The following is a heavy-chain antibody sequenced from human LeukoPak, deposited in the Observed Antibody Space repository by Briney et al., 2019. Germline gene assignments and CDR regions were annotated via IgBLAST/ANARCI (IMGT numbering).Heavy chain of an antibody. CDR1: GFTFSSYA. CDR3: ARDPAQGFRDLALYGGYHPYFDY. J-gene: IGHJ4*02. V-gene: IGHV3-30-3*01. Sequence: GGPLRLSCAASGFTFSSYAMHWVRQAPGKGLEWVAVISYDGSNKYYADSVKGRFTISRDNSKNTLYLQMNSLRAEDTAVYYCARDPAQGFRDLALYGGYHPYFDYWGQGTLVTVSS. D-gene: IGHD5-12*01. CDR2: ISYDGSNK.